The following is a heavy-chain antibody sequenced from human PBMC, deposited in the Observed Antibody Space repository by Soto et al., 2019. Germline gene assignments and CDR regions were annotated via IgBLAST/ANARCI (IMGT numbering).Heavy chain of an antibody. D-gene: IGHD2-2*02. CDR3: ATQKDIVVVPAAIHYYYMDV. V-gene: IGHV1-18*01. CDR2: ISAYNGNT. J-gene: IGHJ6*03. CDR1: GYTFTSYG. Sequence: ASVKVSCKASGYTFTSYGISWVRQAPGQGLEWMGWISAYNGNTNYAQKLQGRVTMTTDTSTSTAYMELRSLRSDDTAVYYCATQKDIVVVPAAIHYYYMDVWGKGTTVTVSS.